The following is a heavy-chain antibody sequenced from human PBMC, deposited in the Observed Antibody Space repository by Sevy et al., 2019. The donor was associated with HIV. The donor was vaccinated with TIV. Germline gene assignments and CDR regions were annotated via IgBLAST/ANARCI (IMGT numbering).Heavy chain of an antibody. Sequence: GGSLRLSCAASGFTFSDYYMSWIRQAPGKGLEWVSYISSSGSTIYYADSVKGRFTISRDNAKNSLYLQMNRLRAEDTAGYYCARDRPSWFGELLGGYSSGWYYYYGMDVWGQGTTVTVSS. CDR2: ISSSGSTI. CDR1: GFTFSDYY. J-gene: IGHJ6*02. D-gene: IGHD6-19*01. V-gene: IGHV3-11*01. CDR3: ARDRPSWFGELLGGYSSGWYYYYGMDV.